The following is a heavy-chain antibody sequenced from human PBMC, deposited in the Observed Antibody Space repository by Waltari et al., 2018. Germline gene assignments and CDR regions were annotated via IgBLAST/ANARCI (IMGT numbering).Heavy chain of an antibody. CDR1: GYTFDTYA. V-gene: IGHV1-3*01. J-gene: IGHJ5*02. D-gene: IGHD3-10*01. Sequence: QVQLVQSGAEVKKPGASVKVSCKASGYTFDTYAVHWVRQAPGQRLEWMGWINVGNGNTKDSQKFQGRVTITRDTSASTAYMDLTSLRSEDSAVYYCARVPYYVGSSPPFDPWGQGTLVTVFS. CDR2: INVGNGNT. CDR3: ARVPYYVGSSPPFDP.